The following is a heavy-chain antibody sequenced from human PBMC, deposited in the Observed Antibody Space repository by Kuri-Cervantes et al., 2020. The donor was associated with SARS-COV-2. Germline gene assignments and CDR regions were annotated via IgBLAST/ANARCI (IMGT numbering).Heavy chain of an antibody. D-gene: IGHD3-16*01. Sequence: GESLKISWEGSGFNFNSYSMDWVRQAPGKGLEWVSSISSGSTFIKYAESVNGRFTVARDNSKNSLFLQMTSLRADDTAVYHCVRDIGGVSAPNVFDFLGQGSLVTVSS. CDR1: GFNFNSYS. J-gene: IGHJ4*02. CDR2: ISSGSTFI. V-gene: IGHV3-21*06. CDR3: VRDIGGVSAPNVFDF.